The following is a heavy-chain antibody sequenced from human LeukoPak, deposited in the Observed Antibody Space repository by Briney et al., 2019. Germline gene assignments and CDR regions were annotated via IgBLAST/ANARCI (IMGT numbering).Heavy chain of an antibody. CDR2: IYYSGST. D-gene: IGHD3-10*01. CDR1: GDSISGSSYY. J-gene: IGHJ6*03. Sequence: SETLSLTCSVSGDSISGSSYYWGWIRQPPGKGLEWIGSIYYSGSTYYNPSLKSRVTISVDTSKNQFSLKLSSVTAADTAVYYCAREMEDKSFSFGELRKNYYYYMDVWGKGTTVTVSS. V-gene: IGHV4-39*07. CDR3: AREMEDKSFSFGELRKNYYYYMDV.